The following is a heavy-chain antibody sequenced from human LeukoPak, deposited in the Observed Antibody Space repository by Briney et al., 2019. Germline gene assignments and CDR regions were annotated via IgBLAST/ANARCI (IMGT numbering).Heavy chain of an antibody. Sequence: SETLSLTCTVSGGSISGSTYYWGWIRQPPGKGLEWIGSIHYSGSTYYNPSLKSRLTISVDTSKKQFSLNLRSVTAADTAVFYCARRGENWSLDYWGQGILVTVPS. CDR2: IHYSGST. CDR3: ARRGENWSLDY. D-gene: IGHD1-1*01. V-gene: IGHV4-39*01. CDR1: GGSISGSTYY. J-gene: IGHJ4*02.